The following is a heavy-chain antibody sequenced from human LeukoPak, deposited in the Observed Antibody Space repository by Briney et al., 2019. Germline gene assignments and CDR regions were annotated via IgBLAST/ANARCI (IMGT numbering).Heavy chain of an antibody. CDR1: GFTFSSYW. D-gene: IGHD3-10*01. CDR3: AREITMVRGVTHDAFDI. Sequence: SGGSLGHPCAASGFTFSSYWMHWVRQAPGKGLVWVSRINSDGSSTSYADSVKGRFTISRDNAKNTLYLQMNSLRAEDTAVYYCAREITMVRGVTHDAFDIWGQGTMVTVSS. J-gene: IGHJ3*02. V-gene: IGHV3-74*01. CDR2: INSDGSST.